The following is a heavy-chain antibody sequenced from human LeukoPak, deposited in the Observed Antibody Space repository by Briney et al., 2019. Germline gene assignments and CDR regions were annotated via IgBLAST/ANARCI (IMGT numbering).Heavy chain of an antibody. CDR1: GYRFTGYY. V-gene: IGHV1-2*02. Sequence: ASVKVSCKASGYRFTGYYIHWLRQVPGQGLEWMGWINPETGDPYYGQKFLGRVTMTRDTSISTAYMELSRLTSDDMAVYYCARLKYYYDSSGYRAEYFQHWGQGTLVTVSS. D-gene: IGHD3-22*01. CDR3: ARLKYYYDSSGYRAEYFQH. J-gene: IGHJ1*01. CDR2: INPETGDP.